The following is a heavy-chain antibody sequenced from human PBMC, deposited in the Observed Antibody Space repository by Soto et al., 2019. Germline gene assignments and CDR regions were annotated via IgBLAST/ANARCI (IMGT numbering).Heavy chain of an antibody. Sequence: AGSLRLSCAASGFTFSSYGMHWVRQAPGKGLEWVAVISYDGSNKYYANSVKGRFTISRDSSKNTLYLQMNSLSGEDRDGYYCAKDRTVVVTATPFDYWGQGTLVTVSS. CDR2: ISYDGSNK. CDR3: AKDRTVVVTATPFDY. J-gene: IGHJ4*02. D-gene: IGHD2-21*02. CDR1: GFTFSSYG. V-gene: IGHV3-30*18.